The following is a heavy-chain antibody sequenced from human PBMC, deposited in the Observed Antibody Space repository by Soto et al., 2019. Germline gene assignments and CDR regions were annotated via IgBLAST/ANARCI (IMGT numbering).Heavy chain of an antibody. CDR1: GGTFSSYA. D-gene: IGHD6-19*01. CDR3: TGAVAGTGHYYYYGMDV. Sequence: SVKVSCKASGGTFSSYAISWVRQAPGQGLEWMGGIIPIFGTANYAQKFQGRVTITADKSTSTAYMELSSLRSEDTAVYYCTGAVAGTGHYYYYGMDVWGQGTTVTVSS. V-gene: IGHV1-69*06. CDR2: IIPIFGTA. J-gene: IGHJ6*02.